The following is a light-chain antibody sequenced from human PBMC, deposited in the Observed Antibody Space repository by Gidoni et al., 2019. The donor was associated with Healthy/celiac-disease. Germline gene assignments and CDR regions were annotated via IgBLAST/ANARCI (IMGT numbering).Light chain of an antibody. V-gene: IGKV3-11*01. CDR3: QQRSNWPRLT. CDR2: DAS. Sequence: EIVLTQSPATLSLSPGERATLSCRASQSVSSYLAWYQQKPGQAPSLLIYDASNRSTGIPARFSGSGSGTDLTLTISSLEPEEFAVYYCQQRSNWPRLTFGGGTKVEIK. CDR1: QSVSSY. J-gene: IGKJ4*01.